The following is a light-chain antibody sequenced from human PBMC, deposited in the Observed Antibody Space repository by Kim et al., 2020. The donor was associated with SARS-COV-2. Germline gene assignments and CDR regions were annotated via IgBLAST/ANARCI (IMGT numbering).Light chain of an antibody. CDR2: QDN. Sequence: PGQTASITCSGDNLGDKYACWYQQKPGQSPLLVIHQDNKRPSGIPERFSGSNSGNTATLTISGTQAMDEADYYCQTWDSSTAVFGGGTQLTVL. CDR3: QTWDSSTAV. J-gene: IGLJ2*01. CDR1: NLGDKY. V-gene: IGLV3-1*01.